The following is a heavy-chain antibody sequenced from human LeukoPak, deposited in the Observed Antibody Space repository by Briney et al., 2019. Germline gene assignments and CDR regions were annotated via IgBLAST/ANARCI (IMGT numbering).Heavy chain of an antibody. J-gene: IGHJ4*02. Sequence: SGGSLRLSCVASGFTFSSYAVTWVRQAPGKGLEWVSAISGSGGSTYYADSAKGRFTISRDNSKNTLYLQMNSLRAEDTAVYYCALSGSYPSYFDYWGQGTLVTVSS. V-gene: IGHV3-23*01. CDR3: ALSGSYPSYFDY. D-gene: IGHD1-26*01. CDR2: ISGSGGST. CDR1: GFTFSSYA.